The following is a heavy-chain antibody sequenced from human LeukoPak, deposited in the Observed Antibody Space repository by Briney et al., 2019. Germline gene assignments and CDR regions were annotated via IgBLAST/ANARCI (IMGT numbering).Heavy chain of an antibody. D-gene: IGHD3-10*01. Sequence: SQTLSLTCTVSGGSISSGGYYWSWIRQHPGKGLEWIGCVYYSGSTYYNPSLKSRVTISVDTSKNQFSLKLSSVTAADTAVYYCARIIYGSGSYSGSYYYGMDVWGQGTTVTVSS. J-gene: IGHJ6*02. CDR2: VYYSGST. CDR1: GGSISSGGYY. CDR3: ARIIYGSGSYSGSYYYGMDV. V-gene: IGHV4-31*03.